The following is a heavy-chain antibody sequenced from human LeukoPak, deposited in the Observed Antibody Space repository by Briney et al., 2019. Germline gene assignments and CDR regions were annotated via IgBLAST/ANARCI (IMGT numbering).Heavy chain of an antibody. CDR3: AREERMVRGVMFDY. CDR2: IYYSGST. CDR1: GGSISSGGYY. D-gene: IGHD3-10*01. Sequence: SQTLSLTCTVSGGSISSGGYYWSWIRQHPGKGLEWIGYIYYSGSTYHNPSLKSRVTISVDTSKNQFSLKLSSVTAADTAVYYCAREERMVRGVMFDYWGQGTLVTVSS. V-gene: IGHV4-31*03. J-gene: IGHJ4*02.